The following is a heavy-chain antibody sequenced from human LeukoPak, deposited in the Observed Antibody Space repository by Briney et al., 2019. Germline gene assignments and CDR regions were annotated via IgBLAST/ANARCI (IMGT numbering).Heavy chain of an antibody. CDR2: IYTSGST. CDR1: GGSISSGSYY. CDR3: ARDVYYYDSSGYYYGAWFDP. D-gene: IGHD3-22*01. Sequence: PSETLSLTCTVSGGSISSGSYYWSWIRQPAGKGLEWIGRIYTSGSTNYNPSLKSRVTISVDTSKNQFSLKLSSVTAADTAVYYCARDVYYYDSSGYYYGAWFDPWGQGTLVTVSS. V-gene: IGHV4-61*02. J-gene: IGHJ5*02.